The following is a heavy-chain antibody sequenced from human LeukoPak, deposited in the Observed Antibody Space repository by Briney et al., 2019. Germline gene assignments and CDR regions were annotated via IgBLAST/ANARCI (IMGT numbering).Heavy chain of an antibody. CDR2: ISGDSSDI. Sequence: AGGSLRLSCAASGFTFSRNSMNWVRQAPGKGLEWVSSISGDSSDIYYADSVMGRSTISRDNAKNSVYLQINSLRAEDTAIYYCARRGYSDSSGYDYWGQGTLVTVSS. CDR3: ARRGYSDSSGYDY. V-gene: IGHV3-21*01. CDR1: GFTFSRNS. D-gene: IGHD3-22*01. J-gene: IGHJ4*02.